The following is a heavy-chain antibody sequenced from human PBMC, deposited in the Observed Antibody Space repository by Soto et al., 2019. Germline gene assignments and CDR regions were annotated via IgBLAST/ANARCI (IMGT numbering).Heavy chain of an antibody. CDR1: GFTFSSYA. CDR3: AKRGSGAVAFDY. CDR2: ISGCGGRT. J-gene: IGHJ4*02. Sequence: GGSLRLSCAAYGFTFSSYAMSWVRPAPGKGLEWVTTISGCGGRTYYADSVKGRFSISRGNSKNTLYLQMNSLRAEDTALYYCAKRGSGAVAFDYWGQGTLVTVSS. V-gene: IGHV3-23*01. D-gene: IGHD6-19*01.